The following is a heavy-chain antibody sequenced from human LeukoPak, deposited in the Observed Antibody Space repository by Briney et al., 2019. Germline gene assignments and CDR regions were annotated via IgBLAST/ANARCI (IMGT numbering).Heavy chain of an antibody. CDR2: ISGSGGDT. J-gene: IGHJ6*02. CDR3: AKDLSSSWYSQYYYHYYGMDV. Sequence: PGGSLRLSCAASGFTFSSYAMSWVRRAPGKGLEWVSVISGSGGDTYYADSVKGRFTISRDNSKNTLYLQLNSLRAEDTAVYYCAKDLSSSWYSQYYYHYYGMDVWGQGTTVTVSS. D-gene: IGHD6-13*01. V-gene: IGHV3-23*01. CDR1: GFTFSSYA.